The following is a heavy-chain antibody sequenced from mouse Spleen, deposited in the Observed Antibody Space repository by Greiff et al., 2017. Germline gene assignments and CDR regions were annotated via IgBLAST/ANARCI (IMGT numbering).Heavy chain of an antibody. CDR2: ISSGGST. D-gene: IGHD2-4*01. CDR1: GFTFSSYA. Sequence: EVKLMESGGGLVKPGGSLKLSCAASGFTFSSYAMSWVRQTPEKRLEWVASISSGGSTYYPDSVKGRFTIPRDNARNILYLQMSSLRSEDTAMYYCGRGRGGLRYYFDYWGQGTTLTVSS. CDR3: GRGRGGLRYYFDY. V-gene: IGHV5-6-5*01. J-gene: IGHJ2*01.